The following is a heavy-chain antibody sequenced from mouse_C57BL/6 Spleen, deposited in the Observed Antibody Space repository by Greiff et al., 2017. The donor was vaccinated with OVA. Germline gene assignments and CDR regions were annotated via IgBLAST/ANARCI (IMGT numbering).Heavy chain of an antibody. CDR3: ARSDYGNYVWFAY. CDR2: IDPNSGGT. V-gene: IGHV1-72*01. Sequence: QVQLKQPGAELVKPGASVKLSCKASGYTFTSYWMHWVKQRPGRGLEWSGRIDPNSGGTTYNEKFKSKATLTVDKPSSTAYMQLSSLTSEDSAVYDCARSDYGNYVWFAYWGQGTLVTVSA. D-gene: IGHD2-1*01. J-gene: IGHJ3*01. CDR1: GYTFTSYW.